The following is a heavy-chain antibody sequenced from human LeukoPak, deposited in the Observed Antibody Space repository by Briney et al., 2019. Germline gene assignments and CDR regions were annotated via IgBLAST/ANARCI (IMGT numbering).Heavy chain of an antibody. CDR2: IYYSGST. Sequence: NPSETLSLTCTVSGGSISSSYWSSIRQPPGKGLEWIGYIYYSGSTNYNPSLKSRVTMSVDTSKNQFSLQVTSVTAADTAVYYCARLTAYFDLWGRGTLVTVSS. CDR1: GGSISSSY. V-gene: IGHV4-59*08. CDR3: ARLTAYFDL. J-gene: IGHJ2*01.